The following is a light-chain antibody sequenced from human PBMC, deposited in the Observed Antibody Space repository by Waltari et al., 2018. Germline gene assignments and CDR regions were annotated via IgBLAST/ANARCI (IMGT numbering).Light chain of an antibody. CDR1: SSDVGGYNS. J-gene: IGLJ1*01. Sequence: QSALTQPASVSGSPGQSITISCTGTSSDVGGYNSASWYQQPPGKAPKLMIYDVTNRPSGVSNRFSGSKSGNTASLTISGLQAEDEADYYCRSYTSSSTLGVFGTGTKVTVL. V-gene: IGLV2-14*01. CDR3: RSYTSSSTLGV. CDR2: DVT.